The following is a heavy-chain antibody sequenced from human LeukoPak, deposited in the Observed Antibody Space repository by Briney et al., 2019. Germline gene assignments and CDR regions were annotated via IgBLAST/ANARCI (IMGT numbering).Heavy chain of an antibody. CDR3: SMMGDILTGYRAFDY. CDR2: ISGSGGST. D-gene: IGHD3-9*01. V-gene: IGHV3-23*01. CDR1: GFTFSSYG. J-gene: IGHJ4*02. Sequence: GGTLRLSCAASGFTFSSYGMSWVRQAPGKGLEWVSAISGSGGSTSYADSAKGRFTISRDNSKNTLYLQMNSLRAEDTAVYYCSMMGDILTGYRAFDYWGQGTLVTVSS.